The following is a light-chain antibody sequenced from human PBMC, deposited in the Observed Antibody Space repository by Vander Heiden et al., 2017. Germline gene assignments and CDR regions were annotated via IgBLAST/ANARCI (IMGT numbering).Light chain of an antibody. CDR1: SRSIASNY. J-gene: IGLJ3*02. V-gene: IGLV6-57*01. CDR3: QSYDSSSHWV. Sequence: NFMLPQPHSVSESPEKTVTISCTRSSRSIASNYVQWYQQRPGSSPTTVIYEDHQRPSGVPDRFSGSIDSSSNSASLTISGLKTEDEADYYCQSYDSSSHWVFGGGTKLTVL. CDR2: EDH.